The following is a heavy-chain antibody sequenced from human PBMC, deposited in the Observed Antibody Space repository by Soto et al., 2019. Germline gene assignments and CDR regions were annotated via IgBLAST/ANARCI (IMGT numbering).Heavy chain of an antibody. D-gene: IGHD3-3*01. J-gene: IGHJ6*03. CDR2: IVVGSGNT. Sequence: GASVKVSCKASGFTFTSSAMQWVRQARGQRLEWIGWIVVGSGNTNYAQKFQERVTITRDMSTSTAYMELSSLRSEDTAVYYCAVIPYYDFWSGYYMEVWGKGTTVTVSS. CDR3: AVIPYYDFWSGYYMEV. CDR1: GFTFTSSA. V-gene: IGHV1-58*02.